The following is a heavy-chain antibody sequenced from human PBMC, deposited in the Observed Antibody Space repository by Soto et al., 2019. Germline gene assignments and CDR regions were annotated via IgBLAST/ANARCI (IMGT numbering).Heavy chain of an antibody. V-gene: IGHV3-74*01. CDR1: GFTFSSYW. CDR3: ARDTWNSY. CDR2: IHNDGSTR. D-gene: IGHD1-7*01. J-gene: IGHJ4*01. Sequence: EVQLVESGGGLVQPGGSVRLSCAASGFTFSSYWMHWVRQAPGKGLMWVSRIHNDGSTRRYADSVKGRFTISRDNAKNTLYLQMSSLRVEDTAVYYCARDTWNSYWGQGTLVTVSS.